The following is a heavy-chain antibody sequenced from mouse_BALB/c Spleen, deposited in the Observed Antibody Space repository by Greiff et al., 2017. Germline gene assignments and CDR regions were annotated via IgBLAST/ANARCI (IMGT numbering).Heavy chain of an antibody. Sequence: EVKLMESGGGLVKPGGSLKLSCAASGFTFSDYYMYWVRQTPEKRLEWVATISDGGSYTYYPDSVKGRFTISRDNAKNNLYLQMSSLKSEDTAMYYCARGVGSTMSTTGAMDYWGQGTSVTVSS. V-gene: IGHV5-4*02. J-gene: IGHJ4*01. CDR3: ARGVGSTMSTTGAMDY. CDR1: GFTFSDYY. CDR2: ISDGGSYT. D-gene: IGHD2-4*01.